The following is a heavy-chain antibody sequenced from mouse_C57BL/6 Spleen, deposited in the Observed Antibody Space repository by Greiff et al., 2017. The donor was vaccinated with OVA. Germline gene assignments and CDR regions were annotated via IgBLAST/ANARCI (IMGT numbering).Heavy chain of an antibody. CDR1: GYTFTDYY. J-gene: IGHJ3*01. V-gene: IGHV1-76*01. CDR3: ARERNYGTPFAY. D-gene: IGHD1-1*01. CDR2: IYPGSGNT. Sequence: QVQLKQSGAELVRPGASVKLSCKASGYTFTDYYINWVKQRPGQGLEWIARIYPGSGNTYYNEKFKGKATLTAEKSSSTAYMQLSSLTSEDSAVYFCARERNYGTPFAYWGQGTLVTVSA.